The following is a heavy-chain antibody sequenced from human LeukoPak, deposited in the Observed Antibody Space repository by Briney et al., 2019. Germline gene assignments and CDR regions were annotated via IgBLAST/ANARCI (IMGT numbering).Heavy chain of an antibody. CDR1: GFTFSSYS. V-gene: IGHV3-21*01. D-gene: IGHD3-16*01. CDR3: ARNGGIRLLSDAFDI. CDR2: ISSSSSYI. J-gene: IGHJ3*02. Sequence: GGSLRLSCAASGFTFSSYSMNWVRQAPGKGLEWVSSISSSSSYIYYADSVKGRFTISRDNAKKSVFLQMNSLSAEDKAVYYCARNGGIRLLSDAFDIWGQGTMVTVSS.